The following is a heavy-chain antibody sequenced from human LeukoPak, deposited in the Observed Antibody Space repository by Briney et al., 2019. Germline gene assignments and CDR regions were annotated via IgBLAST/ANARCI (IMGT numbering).Heavy chain of an antibody. J-gene: IGHJ4*02. CDR1: GFTFNSYA. CDR3: ARVDCSSTNCYRGGGYLED. CDR2: ISYDGSNK. V-gene: IGHV3-30-3*01. Sequence: GGPLRLSCAASGFTFNSYAMHWVRQAPGKGLEWVAVISYDGSNKYYADSVKGRFTIARDNSKDTLYLQMNSLRAEDTAVYYCARVDCSSTNCYRGGGYLEDWGQGTLATVSS. D-gene: IGHD2-2*02.